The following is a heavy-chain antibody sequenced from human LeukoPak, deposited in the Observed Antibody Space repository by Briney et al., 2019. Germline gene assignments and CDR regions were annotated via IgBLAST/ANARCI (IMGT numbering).Heavy chain of an antibody. D-gene: IGHD1-26*01. CDR2: VSGRDGSI. CDR3: AKDLRSGGSYPDY. V-gene: IGHV3-23*01. Sequence: GGSLRLSCAASGFTFSSYAMSWVRQAPGKGMEWVSSVSGRDGSIYYADSVKGRFTIPRDNSKNTLYLQMNSLRVEDTAIYYCAKDLRSGGSYPDYWGQGTLVTVSS. J-gene: IGHJ4*02. CDR1: GFTFSSYA.